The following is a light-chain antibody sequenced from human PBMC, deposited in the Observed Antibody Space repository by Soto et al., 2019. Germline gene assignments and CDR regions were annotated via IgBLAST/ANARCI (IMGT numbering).Light chain of an antibody. J-gene: IGKJ5*01. CDR2: GAS. V-gene: IGKV3-20*01. CDR1: QSVSSSY. CDR3: QQYGSSPPIT. Sequence: EIVLTQSPGTLSLSPGERATLSCRASQSVSSSYLAWYQQKPGQAPRLLIYGASSRATGIQDRFSGSGSGTDFTLTISRLEPDAFAVYYCQQYGSSPPITFRQGTRMEIK.